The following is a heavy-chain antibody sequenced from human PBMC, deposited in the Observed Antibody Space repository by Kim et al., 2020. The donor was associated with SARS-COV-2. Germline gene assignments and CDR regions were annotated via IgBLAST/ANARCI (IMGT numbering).Heavy chain of an antibody. CDR3: ARQPVGTIWRRFDS. Sequence: SPSFQGHVTISADKSISTAYLQWSSLKASDTAMYYCARQPVGTIWRRFDSWGQGTLVTVSS. J-gene: IGHJ4*02. D-gene: IGHD1-26*01. V-gene: IGHV5-10-1*01.